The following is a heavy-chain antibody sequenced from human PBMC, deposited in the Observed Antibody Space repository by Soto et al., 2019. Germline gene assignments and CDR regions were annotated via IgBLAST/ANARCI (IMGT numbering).Heavy chain of an antibody. Sequence: GGSVRLSCAASGVSFSSYAMSWVRQAPGKGLEWVSAISGSGGSTYYADSVKGRFTISRDNSKNTLYLQMNSLRAEDTAVYYCAKGELLPFYDYWGQGTLVTVSS. V-gene: IGHV3-23*01. CDR3: AKGELLPFYDY. D-gene: IGHD1-26*01. J-gene: IGHJ4*02. CDR1: GVSFSSYA. CDR2: ISGSGGST.